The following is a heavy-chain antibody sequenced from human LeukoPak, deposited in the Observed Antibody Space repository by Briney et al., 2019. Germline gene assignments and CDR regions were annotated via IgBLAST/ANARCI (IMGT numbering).Heavy chain of an antibody. CDR1: GFTFSSYA. D-gene: IGHD3-22*01. V-gene: IGHV3-23*01. CDR3: AKDSSGYYWSAFDY. J-gene: IGHJ4*02. CDR2: ISGSGGST. Sequence: GGSLRLSCAASGFTFSSYAMSWVRQAPGKGLEWVSAISGSGGSTYYADSVKGRFTISRDNSKNTLYLQMNGLRAEDTAVYYCAKDSSGYYWSAFDYWGQGTLVTVSS.